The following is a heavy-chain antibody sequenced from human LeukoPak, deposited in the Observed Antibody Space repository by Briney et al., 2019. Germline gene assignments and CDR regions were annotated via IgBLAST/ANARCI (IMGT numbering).Heavy chain of an antibody. V-gene: IGHV4-34*01. CDR3: ARTARDYYDSSGQNWFDP. J-gene: IGHJ5*02. D-gene: IGHD3-22*01. CDR1: GGSFSGYY. CDR2: INHSGST. Sequence: SETLSLTCAVYGGSFSGYYWSWIRQPPGKGLEWIGEINHSGSTNYNPSPKSRVTISVDTTKNQSSLKLSSVTGADTAVYYCARTARDYYDSSGQNWFDPWGQGTLVTVSS.